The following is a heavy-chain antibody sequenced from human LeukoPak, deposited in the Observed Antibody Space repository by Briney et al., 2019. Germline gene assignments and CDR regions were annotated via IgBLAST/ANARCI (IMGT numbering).Heavy chain of an antibody. D-gene: IGHD6-6*01. CDR2: ISGSGGST. Sequence: PGGSLRLSCAASGFIFSSYATSWVRQAPGKGLEWVSAISGSGGSTYYADSVKGRFTISRDNSKNTLYLQMNSLRAEDTAVYYCAKSIAARPNFDYWGQGTLVTVSS. CDR1: GFIFSSYA. J-gene: IGHJ4*02. V-gene: IGHV3-23*01. CDR3: AKSIAARPNFDY.